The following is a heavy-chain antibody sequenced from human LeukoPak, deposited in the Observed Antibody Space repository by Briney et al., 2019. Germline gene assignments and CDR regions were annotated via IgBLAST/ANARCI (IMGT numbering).Heavy chain of an antibody. J-gene: IGHJ4*02. CDR1: GFTFSSYG. CDR3: AKDLYYYDSSGKTPVDY. Sequence: GGSLRLSCAASGFTFSSYGMHWVRQAPGKGLEWVAVISYDGSNKYYADSVKGRFTISRGNSKNTLYLQMNSLRAEDTAVYYCAKDLYYYDSSGKTPVDYWGQGTLVTVSS. V-gene: IGHV3-30*18. D-gene: IGHD3-22*01. CDR2: ISYDGSNK.